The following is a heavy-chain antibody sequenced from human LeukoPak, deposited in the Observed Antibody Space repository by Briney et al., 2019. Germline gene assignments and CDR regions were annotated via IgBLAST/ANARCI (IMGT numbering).Heavy chain of an antibody. J-gene: IGHJ3*02. CDR3: ASPSGSYGEVSPLQDAFDI. D-gene: IGHD1-26*01. V-gene: IGHV3-23*01. CDR1: GFTFSSYA. Sequence: PGGSLRLSCAASGFTFSSYAMSWVRQAPGKGLEWVSAISGSGGSTSYAQKFQGRVTMTRDMSTSTVYMGLSSLRSEDTAVYYCASPSGSYGEVSPLQDAFDIWGQGTMVTVSS. CDR2: ISGSGGST.